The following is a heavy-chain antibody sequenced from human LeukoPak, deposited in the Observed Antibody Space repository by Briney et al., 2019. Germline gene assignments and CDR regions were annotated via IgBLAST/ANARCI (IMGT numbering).Heavy chain of an antibody. J-gene: IGHJ4*02. Sequence: GGSLRLSCAASGFTFSSYSMNWVRQAPGKGLDWVPSISSSSSYIYYADSVKGRFTISRDNAKNSLYLQMNSLRAEDTAVYYCARDPENTIFGVVPFDYWGQGTLVTVSS. CDR1: GFTFSSYS. V-gene: IGHV3-21*01. CDR3: ARDPENTIFGVVPFDY. D-gene: IGHD3-3*01. CDR2: ISSSSSYI.